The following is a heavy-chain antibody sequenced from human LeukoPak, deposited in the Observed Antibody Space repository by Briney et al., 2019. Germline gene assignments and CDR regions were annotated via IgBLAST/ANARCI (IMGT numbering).Heavy chain of an antibody. CDR3: ARDRGTWNDDGFDY. D-gene: IGHD1-1*01. V-gene: IGHV4-4*07. Sequence: PSETLSLTCTVSGGSISSYYWSWIRQPAGKGLEWIGRIYIRGSTNYNPFLKSRVTMSVDTSKNQFSLKLSSVTAADTAVYYCARDRGTWNDDGFDYWGQGTLVTVSS. CDR2: IYIRGST. J-gene: IGHJ4*02. CDR1: GGSISSYY.